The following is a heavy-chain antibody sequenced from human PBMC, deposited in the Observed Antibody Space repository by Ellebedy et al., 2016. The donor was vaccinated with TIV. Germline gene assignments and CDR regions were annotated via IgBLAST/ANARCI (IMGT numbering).Heavy chain of an antibody. V-gene: IGHV3-7*03. D-gene: IGHD3-10*02. J-gene: IGHJ5*01. Sequence: PGGSLRLSCAASGFTFSDYWMSWVRQAPGKGLQWVANINRDGSATHYLESLKGRFTISRDKAKNSLNLQLNSLRVEDGAVYYCGRLGTYVADRGLDSWGQGTLVTVSS. CDR3: GRLGTYVADRGLDS. CDR1: GFTFSDYW. CDR2: INRDGSAT.